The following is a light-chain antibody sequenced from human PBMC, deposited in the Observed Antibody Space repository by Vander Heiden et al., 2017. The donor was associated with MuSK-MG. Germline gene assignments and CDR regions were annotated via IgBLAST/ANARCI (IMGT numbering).Light chain of an antibody. CDR1: QSLLHSNGNNY. J-gene: IGKJ4*01. Sequence: DIVMTQSPLSLPVTPGEPASISCRSSQSLLHSNGNNYLDWYLQNPGQSPQLLISLGSNRASRVPDRFSGSGSVTYFTLNISSMEAEDVGVYYCRQARQAPFTFGGGTKVQIK. CDR2: LGS. V-gene: IGKV2-28*01. CDR3: RQARQAPFT.